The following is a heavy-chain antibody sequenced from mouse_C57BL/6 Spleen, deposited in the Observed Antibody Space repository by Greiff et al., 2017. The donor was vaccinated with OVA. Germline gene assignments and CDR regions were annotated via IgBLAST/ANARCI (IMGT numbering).Heavy chain of an antibody. CDR2: ISDGGSYT. CDR3: ARCFYYDYAGTFAY. D-gene: IGHD2-4*01. CDR1: GFTFSSYA. V-gene: IGHV5-4*03. J-gene: IGHJ3*01. Sequence: EVTLVESGGGLVKPGGSLKLSCAASGFTFSSYAMSLVRQTPEKRLEWVATISDGGSYTYYPDHVKGRFTISRDNAKNNLYLQKSHLKSEDTAMYYCARCFYYDYAGTFAYWGQGTLVTVSA.